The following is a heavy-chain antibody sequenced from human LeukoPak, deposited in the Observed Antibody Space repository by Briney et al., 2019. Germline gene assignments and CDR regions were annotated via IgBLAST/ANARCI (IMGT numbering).Heavy chain of an antibody. D-gene: IGHD6-19*01. CDR3: AKTRKYSSGWLYYFDY. J-gene: IGHJ4*02. CDR2: ISGSGGST. V-gene: IGHV3-23*01. Sequence: PGGSLRLSCAASGFTFSSYAMSWVRQAPGKGLEWVSAISGSGGSTYYADSVKGRFTISRDNSKNTLYLQMNSLRAEDTAVYYCAKTRKYSSGWLYYFDYWGQGTLVTVSS. CDR1: GFTFSSYA.